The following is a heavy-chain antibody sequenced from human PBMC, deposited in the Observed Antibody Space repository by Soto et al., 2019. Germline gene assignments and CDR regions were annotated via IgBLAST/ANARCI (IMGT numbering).Heavy chain of an antibody. D-gene: IGHD1-1*01. J-gene: IGHJ5*02. CDR3: ASHREVYNYWFDP. CDR1: GGSISSGDYY. V-gene: IGHV4-61*08. Sequence: PSETLSLTCTVSGGSISSGDYYWSWIRQPPGKGLEWIGYIYYSGSTNYNPSLKSRVTISVDTSKNQFSLELSSVTAADTAVYYCASHREVYNYWFDPWGQGALVTVSS. CDR2: IYYSGST.